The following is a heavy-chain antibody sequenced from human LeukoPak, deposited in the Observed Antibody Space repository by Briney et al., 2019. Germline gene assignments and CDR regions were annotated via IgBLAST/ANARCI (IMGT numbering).Heavy chain of an antibody. CDR1: GFTFSSCA. CDR2: ISGSGSNI. CDR3: ARRRDGSNSGAFDI. V-gene: IGHV3-23*01. J-gene: IGHJ3*02. D-gene: IGHD5-24*01. Sequence: GGSLRLSCAASGFTFSSCAMSWVRHAPGKGLEWVSGISGSGSNIYYLDSVKGRFTISRDNSRNTLYLQMFSLRGDDTALYYCARRRDGSNSGAFDIWGQGTMVTVFS.